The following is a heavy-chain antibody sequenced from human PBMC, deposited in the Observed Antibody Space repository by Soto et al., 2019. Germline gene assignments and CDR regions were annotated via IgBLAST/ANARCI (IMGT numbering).Heavy chain of an antibody. J-gene: IGHJ3*01. CDR3: ARGGDGFDL. Sequence: WTWIRQYPGKGLEWIGYIYHSGGTYSSPSLKSRVTITVDTSANQFSLRLTSVTAADTGVYYCARGGDGFDLWGQGKLVTVSS. V-gene: IGHV4-31*02. CDR2: IYHSGGT.